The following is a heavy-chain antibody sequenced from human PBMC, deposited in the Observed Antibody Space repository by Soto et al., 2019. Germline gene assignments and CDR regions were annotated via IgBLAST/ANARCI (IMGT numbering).Heavy chain of an antibody. V-gene: IGHV1-8*01. CDR3: AREHAGISAWFDP. CDR1: GYTFPSYD. D-gene: IGHD6-13*01. CDR2: MNPNSGNT. J-gene: IGHJ5*02. Sequence: QVQLVQSGAEVKKPGASVKVSCKASGYTFPSYDITWVRQATGQGLEWMGWMNPNSGNTGYAQKFQGRVTMTRNTSRRTAYMQLSSLRSEDTAVYYCAREHAGISAWFDPWGQGPLVTVSS.